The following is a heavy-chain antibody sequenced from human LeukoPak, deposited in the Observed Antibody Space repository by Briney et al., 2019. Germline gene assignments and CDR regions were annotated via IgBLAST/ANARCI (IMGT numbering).Heavy chain of an antibody. CDR3: TTERTYYDFWSGYFNFDY. Sequence: GGSLRLSCAASGFTFSNCGMHWVRQAPGKGLEWLGRVKSETDGGTTDYAASVKDRFTISRDDSKNTLYLQMNSLKTEDTAVYYCTTERTYYDFWSGYFNFDYWGQGTLVTVSS. D-gene: IGHD3-3*01. V-gene: IGHV3-15*07. J-gene: IGHJ4*02. CDR1: GFTFSNCG. CDR2: VKSETDGGTT.